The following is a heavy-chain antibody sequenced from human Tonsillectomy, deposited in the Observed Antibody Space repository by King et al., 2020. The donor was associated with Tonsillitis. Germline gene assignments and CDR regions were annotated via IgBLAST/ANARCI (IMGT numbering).Heavy chain of an antibody. J-gene: IGHJ4*02. CDR1: GFIFSTYT. Sequence: VQLVESGGGVVQPGRSLRLSCAASGFIFSTYTMHWVRQAPGKGVEGGAVISFDVSNKYDADAVKGRFTISRDNSKNTLYLQINSLRAEDTAVYYCARETYSSRAFDYWGQGALVTVSS. CDR2: ISFDVSNK. D-gene: IGHD6-13*01. CDR3: ARETYSSRAFDY. V-gene: IGHV3-30*01.